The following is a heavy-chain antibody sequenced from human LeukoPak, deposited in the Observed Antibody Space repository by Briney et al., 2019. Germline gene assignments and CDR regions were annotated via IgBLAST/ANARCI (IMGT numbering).Heavy chain of an antibody. V-gene: IGHV1-8*01. CDR3: ARSYYDILTGWDAFDI. CDR1: GYTFTSYD. CDR2: MNPNSGNT. J-gene: IGHJ3*02. D-gene: IGHD3-9*01. Sequence: GASVKVSCKASGYTFTSYDINWVRQATGQGLEWMGWMNPNSGNTGYAQKFQGRVTMTRNTSISTAYMELSSLRSEDTAVYYCARSYYDILTGWDAFDIWGQGTMVTVSS.